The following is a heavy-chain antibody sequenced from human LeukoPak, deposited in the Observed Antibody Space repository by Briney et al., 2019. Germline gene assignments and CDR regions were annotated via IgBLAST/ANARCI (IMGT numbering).Heavy chain of an antibody. V-gene: IGHV3-21*01. CDR3: ARDAGYCSSTSCTYYYYYYYMDV. J-gene: IGHJ6*03. Sequence: GGSLRLSCAASGFTFSSYSMNWVRQAPGKGLEWVSSISSSSSYIYYADSVKGRFTISRDNAKNSLYLQMNSLRAEDTAVYYCARDAGYCSSTSCTYYYYYYYMDVWGKGTTVTVSS. CDR2: ISSSSSYI. D-gene: IGHD2-2*01. CDR1: GFTFSSYS.